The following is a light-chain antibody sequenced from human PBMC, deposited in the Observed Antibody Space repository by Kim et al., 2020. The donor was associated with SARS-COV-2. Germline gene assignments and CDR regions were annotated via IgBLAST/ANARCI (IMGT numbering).Light chain of an antibody. CDR1: QSISSY. V-gene: IGKV1-39*01. CDR3: QHSWT. Sequence: DIQMTQSPSSLSASVGDRVTITCRASQSISSYLNWYQQKPGKATNLLIYAASTLQSGVPSRFSGSGYGTDFTLTISSLQPEDFASYYCQHSWTFGQGTKVDIK. J-gene: IGKJ1*01. CDR2: AAS.